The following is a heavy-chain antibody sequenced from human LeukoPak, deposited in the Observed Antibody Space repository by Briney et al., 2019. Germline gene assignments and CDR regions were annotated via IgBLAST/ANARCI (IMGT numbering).Heavy chain of an antibody. CDR2: ISSSGSTI. CDR3: ARAAGYYLHSYFDY. V-gene: IGHV3-48*03. D-gene: IGHD3-22*01. J-gene: IGHJ4*02. CDR1: GFTFSSYE. Sequence: NPGGSLRLSCAASGFTFSSYEMNWVRQAPGKGLEWVSYISSSGSTIYYADSVKGRFTISRDNAKNSLYLQMNSLRAEDTAVYYCARAAGYYLHSYFDYWGQGTLVTVSS.